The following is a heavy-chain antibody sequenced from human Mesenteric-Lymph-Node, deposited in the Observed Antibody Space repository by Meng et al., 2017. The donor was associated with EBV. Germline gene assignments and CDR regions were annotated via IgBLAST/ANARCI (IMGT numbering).Heavy chain of an antibody. CDR3: AGHDFGDYAFDY. Sequence: QLQLQDAGSGLVKPSQPLSLTFAVCGASISSGVYYWSWLRQTPGKGLEWMGYIYYRGSTYYNPSLKSRVTISVDTSKNLLSLKVNSVTAADTAVYYCAGHDFGDYAFDYWGQGTLVTVSS. V-gene: IGHV4-30-4*01. CDR1: GASISSGVYY. D-gene: IGHD4-17*01. J-gene: IGHJ4*02. CDR2: IYYRGST.